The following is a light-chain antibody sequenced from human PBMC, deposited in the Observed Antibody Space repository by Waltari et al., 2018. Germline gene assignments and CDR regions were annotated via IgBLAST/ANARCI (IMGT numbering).Light chain of an antibody. CDR2: WAS. J-gene: IGKJ1*01. CDR1: QSVFYRSDNKNY. Sequence: DILMTQSPDSLAVSLGERATIDCKSSQSVFYRSDNKNYPAWYQHKPGQPPKLLFYWASTRESGVPDRFSASGSGTDFTLTINNLQAEDVAVYYCQQYYRSRTFGQGTKVEIK. V-gene: IGKV4-1*01. CDR3: QQYYRSRT.